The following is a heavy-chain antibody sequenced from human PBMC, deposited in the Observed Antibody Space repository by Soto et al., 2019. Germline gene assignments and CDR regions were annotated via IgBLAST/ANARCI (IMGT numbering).Heavy chain of an antibody. CDR1: GGSFSGYY. CDR2: INHSGST. V-gene: IGHV4-34*01. CDR3: ARGWGYCSGGSCYKDYYYYMDV. Sequence: QVQLQQWGAGLLKPSETLSLTCAVYGGSFSGYYWSWIRQPPGKGLEWIGEINHSGSTNYNPSLKVRVTISGDTSKNQFSLKLSSVTAADTAVYYCARGWGYCSGGSCYKDYYYYMDVWGKGTTVTVSS. J-gene: IGHJ6*03. D-gene: IGHD2-15*01.